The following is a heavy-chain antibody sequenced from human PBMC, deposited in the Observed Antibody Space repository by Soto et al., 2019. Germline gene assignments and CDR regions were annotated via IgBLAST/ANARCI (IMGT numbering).Heavy chain of an antibody. CDR1: GGTFSSYA. J-gene: IGHJ4*02. Sequence: QVQLVQSGAEVKKPGSSVKVSCKASGGTFSSYAISWVRQAPGQGLEWMGGIIPIFGTANYAQKFQGRVTITADESTSTAYMELSSPRSEDTAVYYCARVGYDYGGNSRGGPFFDYWGQGTLVTVSS. V-gene: IGHV1-69*01. CDR2: IIPIFGTA. CDR3: ARVGYDYGGNSRGGPFFDY. D-gene: IGHD4-17*01.